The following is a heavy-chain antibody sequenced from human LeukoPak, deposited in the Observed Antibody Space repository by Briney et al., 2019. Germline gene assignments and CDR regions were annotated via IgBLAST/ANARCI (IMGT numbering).Heavy chain of an antibody. CDR2: ISSSGNTI. CDR1: GFTFSDYY. D-gene: IGHD1-26*01. CDR3: ASESGSYLGAFDI. J-gene: IGHJ3*02. V-gene: IGHV3-11*04. Sequence: SGGSLRLSCAGSGFTFSDYYMTWIRQAPEKGLEWVSYISSSGNTIYYADSVKGRFTISRDNAKNTLYLQMNSLRAEDTAVYYCASESGSYLGAFDIWGQGTMVTVSS.